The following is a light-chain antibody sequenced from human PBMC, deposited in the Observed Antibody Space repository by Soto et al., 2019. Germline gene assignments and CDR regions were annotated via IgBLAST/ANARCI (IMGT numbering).Light chain of an antibody. Sequence: QSVLTQPPSVSAAPGQKVTISCSGSSSNIGSNYVSWYQQVPGTAPKLLIYENDNRPLVIPDRFSGSKSGTSATLGVTGLQIGDEADYYCGTWDSSLRAHVFATGTKVTVL. CDR3: GTWDSSLRAHV. J-gene: IGLJ1*01. V-gene: IGLV1-51*02. CDR2: END. CDR1: SSNIGSNY.